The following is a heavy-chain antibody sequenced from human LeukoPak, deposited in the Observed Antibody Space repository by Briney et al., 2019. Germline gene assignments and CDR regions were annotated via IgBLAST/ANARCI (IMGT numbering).Heavy chain of an antibody. CDR2: IYSGGST. J-gene: IGHJ4*02. Sequence: GRTLRLSRASSVLSFSNNYMFWAPQAPGKGLEGGSFIYSGGSTYHSDSVKGRFTISKNNYKNTLFLQINSLKAEDQTVLYIAGGPCGQATIGGGQGTLVSVSS. D-gene: IGHD5-12*01. CDR3: AGGPCGQATIG. CDR1: VLSFSNNY. V-gene: IGHV3-53*01.